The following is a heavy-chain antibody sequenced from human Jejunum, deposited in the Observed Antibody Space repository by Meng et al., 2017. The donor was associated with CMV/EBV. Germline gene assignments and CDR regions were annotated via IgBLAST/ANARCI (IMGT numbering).Heavy chain of an antibody. CDR3: ARVSGQGIRTSVFEY. CDR1: YTFSDYY. J-gene: IGHJ4*02. V-gene: IGHV1-2*02. CDR2: IDNYSGDT. Sequence: YTFSDYYIYWLRQAPGQGLQWMGWIDNYSGDTKYAQKFQGRATMTRDTSISTAYMEVSRLTSDDTAVYYCARVSGQGIRTSVFEYWGQGTLVTVSS. D-gene: IGHD2-2*01.